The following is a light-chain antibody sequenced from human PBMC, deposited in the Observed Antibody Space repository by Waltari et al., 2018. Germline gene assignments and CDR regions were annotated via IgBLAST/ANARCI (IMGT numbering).Light chain of an antibody. CDR1: SSDAGRYNY. J-gene: IGLJ3*02. Sequence: SALTQPPSASGSPGQSVTISCTGTSSDAGRYNYVSWYQQHPGKAPKLMIYEVTKRPSGVPDRFSGSKSGNTASLTVSGLQTEDEADYYCSSYAGGSWVFGGGTKLTVL. CDR3: SSYAGGSWV. V-gene: IGLV2-8*01. CDR2: EVT.